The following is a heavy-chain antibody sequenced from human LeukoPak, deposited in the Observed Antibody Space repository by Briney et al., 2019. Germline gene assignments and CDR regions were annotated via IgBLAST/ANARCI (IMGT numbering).Heavy chain of an antibody. CDR1: GGSISSSSYY. D-gene: IGHD3-22*01. CDR3: ARGIGLNYYDSSGYFAHQYYFDY. J-gene: IGHJ4*02. CDR2: IYYSGST. V-gene: IGHV4-39*07. Sequence: SETLSLTCTVSGGSISSSSYYWGWIRQPPGKGLEWIGSIYYSGSTYYNPSLKSRVTISVDTSKNQFSLKLSSVTAADTAVYYCARGIGLNYYDSSGYFAHQYYFDYWGRGTLVTVSS.